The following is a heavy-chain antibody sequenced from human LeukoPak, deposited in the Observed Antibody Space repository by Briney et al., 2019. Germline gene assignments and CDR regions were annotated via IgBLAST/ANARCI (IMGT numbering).Heavy chain of an antibody. Sequence: ASVKVSCKASEYTFTGYYMHWVRQAPGQGLEWMGWINPNSGGTNYAQKFQGRVTMTRDTSISTAYMELSRLRSDDTAVYYCARDGGLRLAAAGTNGYWGQGTLVTVSS. V-gene: IGHV1-2*02. CDR2: INPNSGGT. CDR3: ARDGGLRLAAAGTNGY. D-gene: IGHD6-13*01. J-gene: IGHJ4*02. CDR1: EYTFTGYY.